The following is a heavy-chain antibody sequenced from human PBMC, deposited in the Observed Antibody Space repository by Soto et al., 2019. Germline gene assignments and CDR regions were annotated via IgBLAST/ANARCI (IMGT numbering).Heavy chain of an antibody. CDR2: IKPDGSEK. J-gene: IGHJ3*02. CDR1: GFTFSSHW. D-gene: IGHD3-22*01. Sequence: GGSLRLSCAASGFTFSSHWMSWVRQAPGKGLEWVANIKPDGSEKWYVDSVKGRFTISRDNAKNSLYLQMNSLRAEDTAVYYCARGDYYDSSGTFSDAFDIWGQGTMVTVSS. V-gene: IGHV3-7*04. CDR3: ARGDYYDSSGTFSDAFDI.